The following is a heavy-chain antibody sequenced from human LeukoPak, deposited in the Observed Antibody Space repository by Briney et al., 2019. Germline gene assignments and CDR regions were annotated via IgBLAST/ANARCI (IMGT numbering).Heavy chain of an antibody. CDR3: AKEGSSSVRVYWYFDL. V-gene: IGHV3-23*01. D-gene: IGHD6-13*01. CDR2: ISGSGGST. Sequence: PGGSLRLSCAASGFTFSSYAMSWVRQAPGKGLEWVSAISGSGGSTYYADSVKGRFTISRDNSKNTLYLQMNSLRAEDTAVYYCAKEGSSSVRVYWYFDLWGRGTLVTVSS. CDR1: GFTFSSYA. J-gene: IGHJ2*01.